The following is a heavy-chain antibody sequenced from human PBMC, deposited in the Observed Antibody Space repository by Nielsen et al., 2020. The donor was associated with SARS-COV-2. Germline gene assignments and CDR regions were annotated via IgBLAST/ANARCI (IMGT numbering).Heavy chain of an antibody. J-gene: IGHJ4*02. D-gene: IGHD5-18*01. CDR3: AGAKDTAMVGES. V-gene: IGHV1-46*01. Sequence: ASVKVSCKASGYTLSSHYFHWVRQAPGPGLEWMGIMSPTGGSTTYAQKFRGRVTITRDTSTNTIYMDLSSLTSEDTAVYYCAGAKDTAMVGESWGQGTLVTATS. CDR1: GYTLSSHY. CDR2: MSPTGGST.